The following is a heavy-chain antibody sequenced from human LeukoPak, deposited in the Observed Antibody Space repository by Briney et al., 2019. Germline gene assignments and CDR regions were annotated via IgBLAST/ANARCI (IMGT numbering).Heavy chain of an antibody. V-gene: IGHV3-21*01. Sequence: KAGGSLRLSCAASGFTFSSYSMNWVRQAPGKGLEWVSSISSSSSYIYYADSVKGRFTISRDNAKNSLYLQMNSLRAEDTAVYYCAIRVYSGYDYQDAFDIWGQGTMVTVSS. J-gene: IGHJ3*02. CDR3: AIRVYSGYDYQDAFDI. CDR2: ISSSSSYI. D-gene: IGHD5-12*01. CDR1: GFTFSSYS.